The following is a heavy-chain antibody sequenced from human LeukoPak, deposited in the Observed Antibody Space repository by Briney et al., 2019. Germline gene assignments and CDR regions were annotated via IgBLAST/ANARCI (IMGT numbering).Heavy chain of an antibody. V-gene: IGHV4-4*07. D-gene: IGHD4-17*01. CDR3: ARDAPYGDFWFDP. J-gene: IGHJ5*02. CDR1: GGSISSYY. CDR2: IFSSGIT. Sequence: SETLSLTCTVSGGSISSYYWSWIRQPAGKGLEWIGRIFSSGITKYNPSLKSRVTMSVDTSKNQFSLRLSSVTAADTAVYYCARDAPYGDFWFDPWGQGTLVTV.